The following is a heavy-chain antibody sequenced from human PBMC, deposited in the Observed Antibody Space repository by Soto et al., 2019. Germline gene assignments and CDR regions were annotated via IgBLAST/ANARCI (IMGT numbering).Heavy chain of an antibody. J-gene: IGHJ4*02. CDR2: IYSGGST. CDR3: AITRGDPHYYGSGSDAFDY. CDR1: GFTVSSNY. V-gene: IGHV3-53*01. Sequence: EVQLVESGGGLIQPGGSLRLSCAASGFTVSSNYMSWVRQAPGKGLEWVSVIYSGGSTYYADSVKGRFTISRDNSKNTLYLQMNSLRAEDTAVYYCAITRGDPHYYGSGSDAFDYWGQGTLVTVSS. D-gene: IGHD3-10*01.